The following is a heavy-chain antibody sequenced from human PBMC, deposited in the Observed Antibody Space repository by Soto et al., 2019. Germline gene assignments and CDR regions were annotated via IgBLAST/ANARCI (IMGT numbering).Heavy chain of an antibody. J-gene: IGHJ4*02. V-gene: IGHV1-69*12. Sequence: QVQVVQSGAEVKKPGSSVKVSCKVSGGTFSDFGLSWVRLAPGRGLEWLGGIIPMSSVVNHGQTCQGRVTIPADASTGTGYMELSSLRSEDTALYYCATTFCGEDCFSTYYLDHWGQGTLVTVSS. D-gene: IGHD2-21*02. CDR2: IIPMSSVV. CDR3: ATTFCGEDCFSTYYLDH. CDR1: GGTFSDFG.